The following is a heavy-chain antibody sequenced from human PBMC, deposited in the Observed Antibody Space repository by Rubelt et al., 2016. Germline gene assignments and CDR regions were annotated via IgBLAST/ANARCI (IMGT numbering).Heavy chain of an antibody. D-gene: IGHD5-24*01. V-gene: IGHV3-9*01. J-gene: IGHJ4*02. CDR2: ISWNSGSI. CDR3: VRDGYNFGMDC. Sequence: GGGLVQPGRSLRLSCAASGFTLDDYAMHWVRQAPGKGLEWVSGISWNSGSIGYADSVKGRFTISRDNSKNTLSLQMNSLRPEDTALYYCVRDGYNFGMDCWGQGTLVTVSS. CDR1: GFTLDDYA.